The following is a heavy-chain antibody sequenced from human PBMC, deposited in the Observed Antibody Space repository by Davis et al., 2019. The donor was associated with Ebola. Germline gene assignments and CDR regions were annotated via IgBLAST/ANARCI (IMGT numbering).Heavy chain of an antibody. V-gene: IGHV1-2*06. J-gene: IGHJ6*02. CDR1: GYTFTGYY. CDR2: INPNSGGT. Sequence: AASVKVSCKASGYTFTGYYVHWVRQAPGQGLEWMGRINPNSGGTNYAQKFQGRVTMTRDTSISTAYMELSRLRSDDTAAYYCARGGITMMVVPRDYYHGMDVWGQGTTVTVSS. CDR3: ARGGITMMVVPRDYYHGMDV. D-gene: IGHD3-22*01.